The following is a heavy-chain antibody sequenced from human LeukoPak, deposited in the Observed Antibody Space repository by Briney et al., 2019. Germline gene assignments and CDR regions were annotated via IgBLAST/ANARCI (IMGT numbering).Heavy chain of an antibody. Sequence: SETLSLTCAVYGGSFSGYYWSWIRQPPGKGLEWIGEINHSGSTNYNPSLKSRVTISVDTPKNQFSLKLSSVTAADTAVYYCARGGLGDAFDIWGQGTMVTVSS. J-gene: IGHJ3*02. CDR2: INHSGST. V-gene: IGHV4-34*01. CDR1: GGSFSGYY. CDR3: ARGGLGDAFDI.